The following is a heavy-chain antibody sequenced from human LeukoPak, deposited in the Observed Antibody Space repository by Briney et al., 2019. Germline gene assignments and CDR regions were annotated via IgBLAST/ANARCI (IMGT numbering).Heavy chain of an antibody. J-gene: IGHJ4*02. D-gene: IGHD3-10*01. CDR3: AREGTTMVRGVIGRGPLDY. Sequence: PSETLSLTCAVYGGSFSGYYWSWIRQPPGKGLEWIGEINHSGSTNYNPSLKSRVTISVDTSKNQFSLKLSSVTAADTAVYYCAREGTTMVRGVIGRGPLDYWGQGTLVAVSS. V-gene: IGHV4-34*01. CDR1: GGSFSGYY. CDR2: INHSGST.